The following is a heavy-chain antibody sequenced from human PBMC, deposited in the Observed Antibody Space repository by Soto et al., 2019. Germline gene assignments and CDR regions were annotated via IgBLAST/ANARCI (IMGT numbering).Heavy chain of an antibody. CDR1: GFTFSSYA. Sequence: QVQLVESGGGVVQPGRSLRLSCAASGFTFSSYAMHWVRQAPGKGLEWVAVISYDGSNKYYADSVKGRFTISRDNSKNTLYLQMNSRIAEDTAVYYCARDPLWGTAMVLWYFDLWGRGTLVTVSS. J-gene: IGHJ2*01. CDR2: ISYDGSNK. CDR3: ARDPLWGTAMVLWYFDL. D-gene: IGHD5-18*01. V-gene: IGHV3-30-3*01.